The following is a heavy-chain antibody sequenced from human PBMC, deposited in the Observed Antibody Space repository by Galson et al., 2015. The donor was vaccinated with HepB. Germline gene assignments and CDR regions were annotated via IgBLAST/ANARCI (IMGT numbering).Heavy chain of an antibody. D-gene: IGHD2-8*02. CDR2: IKSKTDGETI. CDR3: STPLLVVEDS. Sequence: SLRLSCAASGFIFSNAWMSWVRQAPGKGLQWVGRIKSKTDGETIDYAASVKGRFTISRDDSKNMVYLQMNSLKTEDTGVYFCSTPLLVVEDSWGQGTLVTVSS. V-gene: IGHV3-15*01. CDR1: GFIFSNAW. J-gene: IGHJ4*02.